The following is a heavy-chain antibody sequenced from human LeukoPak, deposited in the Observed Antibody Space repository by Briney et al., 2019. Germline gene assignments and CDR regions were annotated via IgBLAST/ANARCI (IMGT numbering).Heavy chain of an antibody. Sequence: SETLSLTCAVSGGSISSGGYSWSWIRQPPGKGLEWIGYIYHSGSTYYNPSLKSRVTISVDRSKNQFSLKLSSVTAADTAVYYCARVGAVETAPQFDPWGQGTLVTVSS. CDR3: ARVGAVETAPQFDP. V-gene: IGHV4-30-2*01. CDR2: IYHSGST. D-gene: IGHD5-18*01. CDR1: GGSISSGGYS. J-gene: IGHJ5*02.